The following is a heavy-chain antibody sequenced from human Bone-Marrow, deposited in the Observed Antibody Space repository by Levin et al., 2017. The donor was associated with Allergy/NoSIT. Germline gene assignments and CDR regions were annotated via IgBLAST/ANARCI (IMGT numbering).Heavy chain of an antibody. V-gene: IGHV3-33*01. Sequence: GGSLRLSCAASGFTFSSYGMHWVRQAPGKGLEWVAVIWYDGSNKYYADSVKGRFTISRDNSKNTLYLQMNSLRAEDTAVYYCARDNWGAGLRYFDWLPWAQMGGFDYWGQGTLVTVSS. CDR2: IWYDGSNK. CDR1: GFTFSSYG. J-gene: IGHJ4*02. CDR3: ARDNWGAGLRYFDWLPWAQMGGFDY. D-gene: IGHD3-9*01.